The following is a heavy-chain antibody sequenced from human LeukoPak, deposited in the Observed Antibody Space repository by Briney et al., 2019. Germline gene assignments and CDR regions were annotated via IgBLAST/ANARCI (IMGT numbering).Heavy chain of an antibody. CDR2: INSKTDGGTT. V-gene: IGHV3-15*07. CDR1: GFIFNNAW. J-gene: IGHJ4*02. CDR3: RVHSSSPDFDY. Sequence: PGGSLRLSCADSGFIFNNAWMNWVRQAPGKGLEWVGRINSKTDGGTTDYAAPVKGRFTISRDDSKNTLYLQMNSLKTEDTAVYYCRVHSSSPDFDYWGQGTLVTVSS. D-gene: IGHD6-6*01.